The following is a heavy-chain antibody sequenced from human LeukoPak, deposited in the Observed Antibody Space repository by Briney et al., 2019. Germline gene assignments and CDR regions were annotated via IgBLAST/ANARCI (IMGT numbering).Heavy chain of an antibody. Sequence: SVKVSCKASGGTFSSYAISWVRQAPGQGLEWMGRIIPIFGTANYAQKFQGRVTITTDESTSTAYMELSSLRSEDTAVYYCAREGTYNWNDEDYFDYWGRGTLVTVSS. D-gene: IGHD1-1*01. CDR1: GGTFSSYA. V-gene: IGHV1-69*05. CDR2: IIPIFGTA. CDR3: AREGTYNWNDEDYFDY. J-gene: IGHJ4*02.